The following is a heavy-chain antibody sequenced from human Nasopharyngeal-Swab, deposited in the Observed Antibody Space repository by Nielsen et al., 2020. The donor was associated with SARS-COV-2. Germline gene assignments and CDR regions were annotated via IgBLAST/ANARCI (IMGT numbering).Heavy chain of an antibody. J-gene: IGHJ4*02. CDR3: ARTYYDFWSGYFGFDY. CDR1: GYTFTSYG. V-gene: IGHV1-18*04. D-gene: IGHD3-3*01. CDR2: ISAYNGNT. Sequence: ASVKVSCKASGYTFTSYGISWVRQAPGQGLEWMGWISAYNGNTNYAQKLQGRVTMTTDTSTSTAYMELGSLRSDDTAVYYCARTYYDFWSGYFGFDYWGQGTLVTVSS.